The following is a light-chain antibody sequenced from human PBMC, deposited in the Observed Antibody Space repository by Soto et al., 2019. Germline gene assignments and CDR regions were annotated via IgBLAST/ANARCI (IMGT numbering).Light chain of an antibody. CDR3: HVWDGNSDV. V-gene: IGLV3-21*02. CDR2: DDS. J-gene: IGLJ2*01. Sequence: SYELTQPPSVSVAPGQTASITCGGNNIGIKSVHWYQQKPGQAPVLVVYDDSDRPSGIPERFSGSNSGDTATLTISRVEAGDEADFYCHVWDGNSDVFGGGTKLTVL. CDR1: NIGIKS.